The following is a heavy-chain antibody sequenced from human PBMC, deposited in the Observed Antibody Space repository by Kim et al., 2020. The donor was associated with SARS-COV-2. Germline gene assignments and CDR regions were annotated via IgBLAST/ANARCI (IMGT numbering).Heavy chain of an antibody. CDR1: GGSISSGGYY. J-gene: IGHJ4*02. D-gene: IGHD3-22*01. Sequence: SETLSLTCTVSGGSISSGGYYWSWIRQHPGKGLEWIGYIYYSGSTYYNPSLKSRVTISVDTSKNQFSLKLSSVTAADTAVYYCARAAMDYYDSSGFDYWGQGTLVTVSS. CDR3: ARAAMDYYDSSGFDY. V-gene: IGHV4-31*03. CDR2: IYYSGST.